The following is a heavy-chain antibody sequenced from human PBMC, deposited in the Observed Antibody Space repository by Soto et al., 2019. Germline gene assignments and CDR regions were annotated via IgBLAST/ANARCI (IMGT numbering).Heavy chain of an antibody. D-gene: IGHD2-21*02. CDR3: ASRTLAYCGGDCSGAFDI. CDR2: IYYSGST. V-gene: IGHV4-59*01. CDR1: GGSISSYY. Sequence: QVQLQESGPGLVKPSETLSLTCTVSGGSISSYYWSWIRQPPGKGLEWIGYIYYSGSTNYNPSLKRRLTISVDTSKTPCSLKLSSVTAADTAVYYCASRTLAYCGGDCSGAFDIWGQGTMVTVSS. J-gene: IGHJ3*02.